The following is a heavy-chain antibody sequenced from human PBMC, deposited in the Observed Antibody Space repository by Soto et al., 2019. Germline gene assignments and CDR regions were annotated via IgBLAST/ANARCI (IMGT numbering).Heavy chain of an antibody. V-gene: IGHV1-18*01. Sequence: QGQLVQSGGEVKKPGASVKVSCKASGYTFTRYGISWVRQAPGQGLEWMGWINGYNGDTKYAQKFQGRVTMTVDTSTTTAYMELRSLTSDDRAVYYCAKNGQPPYYYYGMDVWGQGTTVTVSS. CDR1: GYTFTRYG. CDR3: AKNGQPPYYYYGMDV. J-gene: IGHJ6*02. CDR2: INGYNGDT. D-gene: IGHD2-8*01.